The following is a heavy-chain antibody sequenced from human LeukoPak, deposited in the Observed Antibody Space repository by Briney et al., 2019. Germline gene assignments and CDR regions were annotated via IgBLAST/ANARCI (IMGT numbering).Heavy chain of an antibody. CDR1: GFTVSSTY. V-gene: IGHV3-30*18. Sequence: GGSLRLSCAASGFTVSSTYMSWVRQAPGKGLEWVAVMSFDGSNKFYTDSVKGRFTISRDNSKNTLYLQMNSLRAEDTAVYYCAKGMWVVRGVIGDAFDIWGQGTMVTVSS. CDR2: MSFDGSNK. D-gene: IGHD3-10*01. CDR3: AKGMWVVRGVIGDAFDI. J-gene: IGHJ3*02.